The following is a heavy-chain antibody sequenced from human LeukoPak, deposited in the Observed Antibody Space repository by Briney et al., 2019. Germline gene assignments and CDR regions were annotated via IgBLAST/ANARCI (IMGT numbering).Heavy chain of an antibody. Sequence: SETLSLTCAVSGYSISSGYYWGWIRQPPGKGLESIGSIYHSGSTYYNPSLKSRVTISVDTSKNQFSLKLSSVTAADTAVYYCARDLSGYGDYSSPDYWGQGTLVTVSS. CDR2: IYHSGST. J-gene: IGHJ4*02. CDR1: GYSISSGYY. D-gene: IGHD4-17*01. CDR3: ARDLSGYGDYSSPDY. V-gene: IGHV4-38-2*02.